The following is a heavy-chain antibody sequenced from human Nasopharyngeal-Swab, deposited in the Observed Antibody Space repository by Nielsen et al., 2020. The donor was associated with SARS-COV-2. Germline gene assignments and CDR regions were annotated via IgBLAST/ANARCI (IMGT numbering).Heavy chain of an antibody. V-gene: IGHV4-39*01. CDR1: GGSIAGSTYY. J-gene: IGHJ4*02. Sequence: SETLSLTCTVSGGSIAGSTYYWGRVRQFPGKGREWIGSIYYSGSTYYNPSLTSRVTISVDTSKNQFSLKLSSVTASDTAVYYCATTAGYWGQGTLVTVPS. CDR2: IYYSGST. CDR3: ATTAGY.